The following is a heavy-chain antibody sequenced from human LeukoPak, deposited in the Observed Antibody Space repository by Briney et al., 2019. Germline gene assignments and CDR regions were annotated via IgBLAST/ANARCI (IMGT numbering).Heavy chain of an antibody. V-gene: IGHV1-24*01. Sequence: ASVKVSCKVSGYTRTELSMHWVRQAPGKGLEWMGGFDPEDGETIYAQKFQGRVTMTEDTSTDTAYMELSSLRSEDTAVYYCATGFYYDSSGYRKIWFDPWGQGTLVTVSS. CDR2: FDPEDGET. D-gene: IGHD3-22*01. CDR3: ATGFYYDSSGYRKIWFDP. CDR1: GYTRTELS. J-gene: IGHJ5*02.